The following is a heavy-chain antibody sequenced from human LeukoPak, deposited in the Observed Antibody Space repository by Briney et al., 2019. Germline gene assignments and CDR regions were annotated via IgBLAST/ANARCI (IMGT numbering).Heavy chain of an antibody. CDR1: GYTFTSYY. CDR2: INPSGGST. V-gene: IGHV1-46*01. D-gene: IGHD4-11*01. CDR3: AREVTTAIGTHSYYYYGMDV. J-gene: IGHJ6*02. Sequence: ASVKVSCKASGYTFTSYYMHWVRQAPGQGLEWMGIINPSGGSTSYAQKFQGRVTMTRDTSTSTVYMELGSLRSEDTAVYYCAREVTTAIGTHSYYYYGMDVWGQGTTVTVSS.